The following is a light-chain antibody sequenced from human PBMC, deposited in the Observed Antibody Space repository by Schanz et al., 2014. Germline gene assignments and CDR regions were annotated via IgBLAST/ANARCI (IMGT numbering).Light chain of an antibody. CDR3: QQHGSSLT. CDR2: DAS. CDR1: QSVSSSY. Sequence: EIVLTQSPGTLSLSPGERATLSCRASQSVSSSYLAWYQQKPGQAPRLLIYDASTRATAIPDRFSGSGSGTDFTLTISRLEPEDFAVYYCQQHGSSLTFGPGTKVDVK. J-gene: IGKJ3*01. V-gene: IGKV3-20*01.